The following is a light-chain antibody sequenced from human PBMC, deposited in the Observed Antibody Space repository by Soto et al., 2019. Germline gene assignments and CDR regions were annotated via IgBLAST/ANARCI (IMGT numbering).Light chain of an antibody. Sequence: IQLTQSPSSLSASVGDRVTITCRVSQGISSYLNWYRQKPGKVPKLLIYSASTRATGIPARFSGSGSGTEFILTISSLQSEDFAGYHCQQYNKWPLTFGQGTRLEIK. CDR3: QQYNKWPLT. J-gene: IGKJ5*01. CDR2: SAS. V-gene: IGKV1D-13*01. CDR1: QGISSY.